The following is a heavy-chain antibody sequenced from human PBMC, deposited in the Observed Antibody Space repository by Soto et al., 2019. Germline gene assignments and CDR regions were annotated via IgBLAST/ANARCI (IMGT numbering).Heavy chain of an antibody. CDR1: GGTFGSYA. CDR3: ARSQGSSTSVEITYYYYYGMDV. D-gene: IGHD2-2*01. J-gene: IGHJ6*02. Sequence: QVQLVQSGAEVKKPGSSVKVSCKSSGGTFGSYAISWVRQAPGQGLEGMGVIIPIPGTANYAQKFQGRVTIAADESTSTAYMELSSLRSEDTAVYYCARSQGSSTSVEITYYYYYGMDVWGHGTTVTVSS. V-gene: IGHV1-69*01. CDR2: IIPIPGTA.